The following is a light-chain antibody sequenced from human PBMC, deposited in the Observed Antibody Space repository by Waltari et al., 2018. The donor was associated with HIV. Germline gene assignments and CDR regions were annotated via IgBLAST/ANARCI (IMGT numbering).Light chain of an antibody. J-gene: IGLJ3*02. V-gene: IGLV1-51*01. CDR3: GTWDSSLSAWV. Sequence: QSVLTQPPSVSAAPGQKVTISCSGSSSNIENNYVSWYQQLPGTAPNLLIYDNNKRPSGIPDRFSGAKSGTSATLGITGLQTGDEADYYCGTWDSSLSAWVFGGGTKLTVL. CDR1: SSNIENNY. CDR2: DNN.